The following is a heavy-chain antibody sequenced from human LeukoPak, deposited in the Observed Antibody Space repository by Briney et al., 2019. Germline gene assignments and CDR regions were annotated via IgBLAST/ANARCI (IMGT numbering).Heavy chain of an antibody. CDR2: IKSKTDGGTT. J-gene: IGHJ4*02. CDR3: ARRPNTYYYDSSGYSPATNYFDY. CDR1: GFTFSNAW. V-gene: IGHV3-15*01. D-gene: IGHD3-22*01. Sequence: GGSLRLSCAASGFTFSNAWMSWVRQAPGKGLEWVGRIKSKTDGGTTDYAAPVKGRFTISRDDSKNTLYLQMNSLRAEDTAVYYCARRPNTYYYDSSGYSPATNYFDYWGQGTLVTVSS.